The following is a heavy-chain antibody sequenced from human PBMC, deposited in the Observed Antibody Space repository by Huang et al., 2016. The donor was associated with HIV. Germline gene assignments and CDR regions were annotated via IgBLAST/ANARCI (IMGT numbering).Heavy chain of an antibody. CDR1: GAALSEYA. CDR3: ARDRGGWGTYRFTGNDY. V-gene: IGHV1-69*13. Sequence: QVQLVQSGTEVKKHGSSVKVSCQASGAALSEYAFNWVRKAPRHGLAWMGWIIPIFGTAKYAQKFEGRLTITADESTNTVYMELSRLEFEDTSVYYCARDRGGWGTYRFTGNDYWGQGTLVTVSS. J-gene: IGHJ4*02. D-gene: IGHD3-16*02. CDR2: IIPIFGTA.